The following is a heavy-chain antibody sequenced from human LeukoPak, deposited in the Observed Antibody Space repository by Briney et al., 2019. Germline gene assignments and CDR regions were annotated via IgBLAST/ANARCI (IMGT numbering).Heavy chain of an antibody. CDR3: ARGYCSGGSCYGTNWFDP. D-gene: IGHD2-15*01. CDR2: IYHSGST. J-gene: IGHJ5*02. V-gene: IGHV4-30-2*01. Sequence: SQTLPLTCAVSGGSISSGGYSWSWIRQPPGKGLEWIGYIYHSGSTYYNPSLKSRVTISVDRSKNQFSLKLSSVTAADTAVYYCARGYCSGGSCYGTNWFDPWGQGTLVTVSS. CDR1: GGSISSGGYS.